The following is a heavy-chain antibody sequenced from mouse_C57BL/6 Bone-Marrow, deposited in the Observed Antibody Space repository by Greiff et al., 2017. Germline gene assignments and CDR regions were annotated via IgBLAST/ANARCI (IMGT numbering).Heavy chain of an antibody. CDR3: AAQGLYFDY. Sequence: VQLQQSGAELVRPGASVKLSCKASGYTFTSYCISWVKPRTGQGLAWICGIYPRGGNTYYNGKFKGKATLTADKSSSTANMELRSLTYADSAVYFCAAQGLYFDYWGKGTTLTVSS. V-gene: IGHV1-81*01. CDR2: IYPRGGNT. CDR1: GYTFTSYC. J-gene: IGHJ2*01.